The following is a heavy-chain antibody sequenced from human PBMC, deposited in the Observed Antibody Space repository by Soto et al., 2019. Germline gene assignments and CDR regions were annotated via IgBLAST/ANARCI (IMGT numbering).Heavy chain of an antibody. Sequence: ASVKVSCKASGYTFTTYAIHWVRQAPGQRLEWMGWINTGNGNTKYSQKFQGRLTITRDTSATTAYMELSSLRSEDTAVYYCARDWPTVNHPFEYRGQGTRVNVSS. D-gene: IGHD4-17*01. CDR2: INTGNGNT. CDR3: ARDWPTVNHPFEY. J-gene: IGHJ4*02. CDR1: GYTFTTYA. V-gene: IGHV1-3*04.